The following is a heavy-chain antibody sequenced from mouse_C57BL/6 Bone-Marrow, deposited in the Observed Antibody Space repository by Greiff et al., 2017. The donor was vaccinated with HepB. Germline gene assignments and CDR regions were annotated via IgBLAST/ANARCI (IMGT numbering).Heavy chain of an antibody. D-gene: IGHD2-4*01. Sequence: VQLQQSGAELARPGASVKLSCKASGYTFTSYGISWVKQRTGQGLEWIGEIYPRSGNTYYNEKFKGKATLTADKSSSPAYMELRSLTSEDSAVYFCAREEYDYDSPYAMDYWGQGTSVTVSS. CDR2: IYPRSGNT. CDR3: AREEYDYDSPYAMDY. V-gene: IGHV1-81*01. CDR1: GYTFTSYG. J-gene: IGHJ4*01.